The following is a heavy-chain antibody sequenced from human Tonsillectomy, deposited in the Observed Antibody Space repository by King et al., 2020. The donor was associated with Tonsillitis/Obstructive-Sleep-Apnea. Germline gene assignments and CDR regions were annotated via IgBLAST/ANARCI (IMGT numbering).Heavy chain of an antibody. J-gene: IGHJ4*02. CDR2: IFYSGTT. Sequence: QLQESGPGLLKPSETLSLTCTVSGVSISTKNYYWGWIRQPPGKGLEWIGTIFYSGTTYFNPSLKSRLSVSADTSKNQLSLRLTSVTATDTAVYYCTSVTSTGVFDYWGQGVLVTVPS. CDR1: GVSISTKNYY. D-gene: IGHD2-21*02. V-gene: IGHV4-39*01. CDR3: TSVTSTGVFDY.